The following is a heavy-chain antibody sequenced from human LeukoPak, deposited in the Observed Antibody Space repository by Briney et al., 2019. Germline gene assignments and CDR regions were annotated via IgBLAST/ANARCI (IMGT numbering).Heavy chain of an antibody. Sequence: ASETLSLTCTVSRGSITDNYWSWIRQPPGKGPEWIGYVYYSGGGTNYNPSLKSRVTMSVDTSKNHFSLKLRSVTAADTAVYYCARGNSSGWYGGFDYWGQGILVTVSS. J-gene: IGHJ4*02. D-gene: IGHD6-19*01. CDR1: RGSITDNY. CDR2: VYYSGGGT. CDR3: ARGNSSGWYGGFDY. V-gene: IGHV4-59*01.